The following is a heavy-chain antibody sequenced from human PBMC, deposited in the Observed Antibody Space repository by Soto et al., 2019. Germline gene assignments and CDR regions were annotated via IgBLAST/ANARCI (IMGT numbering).Heavy chain of an antibody. CDR2: IIPMHDIV. V-gene: IGHV1-69*02. CDR3: ATGPKDYCIAGTCYDPFDY. CDR1: GGTFSTYT. Sequence: VASVKVSCKASGGTFSTYTINWVRQAPGQGLEWMGRIIPMHDIVNYPQKFQGRVTITAGKSTSTAYMELSSLTSDDTAVYYCATGPKDYCIAGTCYDPFDYWGQGTLVTVSS. J-gene: IGHJ4*02. D-gene: IGHD2-15*01.